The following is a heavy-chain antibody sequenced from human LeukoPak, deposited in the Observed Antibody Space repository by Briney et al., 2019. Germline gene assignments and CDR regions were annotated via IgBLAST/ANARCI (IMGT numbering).Heavy chain of an antibody. D-gene: IGHD4-17*01. V-gene: IGHV3-23*01. J-gene: IGHJ3*01. CDR1: GFTFSTFA. Sequence: GGSLRLSCAASGFTFSTFAMIWVRQPPGKGLEWVSSIFPSGGEIHYADSVKGRFTISRDNSKDTLYLQMNSLRAEDTAMYYCARDPNGDYVGAFEFWGQGTMVTVSS. CDR2: IFPSGGEI. CDR3: ARDPNGDYVGAFEF.